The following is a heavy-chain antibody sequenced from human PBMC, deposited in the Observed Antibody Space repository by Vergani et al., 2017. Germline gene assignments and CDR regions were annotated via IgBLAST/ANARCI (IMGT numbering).Heavy chain of an antibody. CDR3: ARETRGQQLDI. D-gene: IGHD6-13*01. Sequence: QVQLQESGPGLVKPSETLSLTCTVSGGSISSYYWSWIRQPPGKGLEWIGEINHSGSTNYNPSLKSRVTISVDTSKNQFSLKLTSVTAADTAVYYCARETRGQQLDIWGQGTLVTVSS. CDR2: INHSGST. V-gene: IGHV4-59*12. CDR1: GGSISSYY. J-gene: IGHJ4*02.